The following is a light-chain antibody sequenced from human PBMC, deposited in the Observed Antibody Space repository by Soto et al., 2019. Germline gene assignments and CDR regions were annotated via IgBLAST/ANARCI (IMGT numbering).Light chain of an antibody. J-gene: IGLJ3*02. CDR1: SGSVSTSYY. Sequence: QTVVTQEPSFSVSPGGTVTLTCGLRSGSVSTSYYPSWYQQTPGQAPRTLIHSTNTRSSGVPDRFSGSILGNKAALTITGAQADDESDYYCVLYMGSGIWVFGGGTKATVL. V-gene: IGLV8-61*01. CDR3: VLYMGSGIWV. CDR2: STN.